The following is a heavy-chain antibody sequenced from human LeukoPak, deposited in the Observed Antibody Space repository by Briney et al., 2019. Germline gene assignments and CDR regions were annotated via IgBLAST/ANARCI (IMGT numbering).Heavy chain of an antibody. CDR2: ISSSSSTI. Sequence: GGSLRLSCAASGFTFGSYSMNWVRQAPGKGLEWVSYISSSSSTIYYADSVRGRFTISRDSAKTSLYLQMNSLRAEDTAVYYCARASPGFDPWGQGTLVTVSS. CDR3: ARASPGFDP. CDR1: GFTFGSYS. V-gene: IGHV3-48*01. J-gene: IGHJ5*02.